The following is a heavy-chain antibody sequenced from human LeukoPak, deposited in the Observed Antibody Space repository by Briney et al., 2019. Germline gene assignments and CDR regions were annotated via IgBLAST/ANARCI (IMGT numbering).Heavy chain of an antibody. V-gene: IGHV3-15*01. J-gene: IGHJ4*02. Sequence: GGSLRLSCAASGFTFSNAWMSWVRQAPGKGLEWVGRIKSKTDGGTTDYAAPVKGRFTIARDDSKNRLYLQMNSLKTEDTAVYYCTTRCSSTSCKYFDYWGQGTLVTVSS. CDR2: IKSKTDGGTT. CDR3: TTRCSSTSCKYFDY. CDR1: GFTFSNAW. D-gene: IGHD2-2*01.